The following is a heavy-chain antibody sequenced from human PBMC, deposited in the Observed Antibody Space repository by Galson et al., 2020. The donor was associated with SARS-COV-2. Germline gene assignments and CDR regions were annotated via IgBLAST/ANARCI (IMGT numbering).Heavy chain of an antibody. Sequence: ASVKVSCKAFGYTFTTYYIHWMRQAPGQGLEWMGWINSNTGGTNYAQNFQGRVTMTSDTPLSTAYMELNSLKFDDTAVYYCARDAPSGYFDYYSGMDVWGQGTTGTVSS. D-gene: IGHD3-22*01. V-gene: IGHV1-2*02. CDR2: INSNTGGT. J-gene: IGHJ6*02. CDR3: ARDAPSGYFDYYSGMDV. CDR1: GYTFTTYY.